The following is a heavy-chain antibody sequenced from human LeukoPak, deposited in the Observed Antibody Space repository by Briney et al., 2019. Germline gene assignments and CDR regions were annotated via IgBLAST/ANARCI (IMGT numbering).Heavy chain of an antibody. Sequence: SVKVSCKASGGTFSSYAISWVRQAPGQGLEWMGGIIPIFGTANYAQKFQGRVTITTDESTSTAYMELSSLRSEDTAVYYCATCSGGSCYRYYYYMDAWGKGTTVTVSS. CDR2: IIPIFGTA. J-gene: IGHJ6*03. D-gene: IGHD2-15*01. CDR3: ATCSGGSCYRYYYYMDA. CDR1: GGTFSSYA. V-gene: IGHV1-69*05.